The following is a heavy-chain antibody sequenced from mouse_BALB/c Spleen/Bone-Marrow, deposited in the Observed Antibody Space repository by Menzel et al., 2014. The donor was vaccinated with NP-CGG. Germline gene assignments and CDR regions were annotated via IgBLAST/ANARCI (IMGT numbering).Heavy chain of an antibody. V-gene: IGHV2-2*02. D-gene: IGHD2-12*01. CDR1: GFSLTSYG. CDR2: IWSGGST. J-gene: IGHJ4*01. CDR3: VGNPIRRNAMDY. Sequence: QVQLQQSGPGLVQPSQSLSITCTVSGFSLTSYGVHWIRQSPGKGLEWLGVIWSGGSTDYNAPSISRLSISKDNSKSQVFFKMNSLQANDTAIYYCVGNPIRRNAMDYWGQGTSVTVSS.